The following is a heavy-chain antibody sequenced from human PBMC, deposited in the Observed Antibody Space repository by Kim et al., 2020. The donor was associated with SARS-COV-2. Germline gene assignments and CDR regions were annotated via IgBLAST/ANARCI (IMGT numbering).Heavy chain of an antibody. CDR1: GGSISSYY. CDR3: ARTAVYDILTGYNNYFDY. D-gene: IGHD3-9*01. CDR2: IYYSGST. V-gene: IGHV4-59*01. Sequence: SETLSLTCTVSGGSISSYYWSWIRQPPGKGLEWIGYIYYSGSTNYNPSLKSRVTISVDTSKNQFSLKLSSVTAADTAVYYCARTAVYDILTGYNNYFDYWGQGTLVTVSS. J-gene: IGHJ4*02.